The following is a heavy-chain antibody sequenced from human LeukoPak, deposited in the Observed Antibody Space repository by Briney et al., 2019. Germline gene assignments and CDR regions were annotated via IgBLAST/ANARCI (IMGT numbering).Heavy chain of an antibody. D-gene: IGHD2-15*01. Sequence: GASVLVSCKPSGGTSSSYAIAWVRQAPGQGLVWMGVIIPIFGTVTYAKKFQGRVTLTADVSTSTAYMQLSSLRSEDTAVYYCARDNCRGGGCFWWYFDLWGGGTLVSVS. J-gene: IGHJ2*01. CDR1: GGTSSSYA. CDR3: ARDNCRGGGCFWWYFDL. CDR2: IIPIFGTV. V-gene: IGHV1-69*01.